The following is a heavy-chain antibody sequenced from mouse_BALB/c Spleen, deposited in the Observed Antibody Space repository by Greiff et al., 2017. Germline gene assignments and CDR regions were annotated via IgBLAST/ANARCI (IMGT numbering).Heavy chain of an antibody. Sequence: QVQLQQSGAELVKPGASVKLSCKASGYTFTSYWMHWVKQRPGQGLEWIGEIDPSDSYTNYNQKFKGKATLTVDKSSSTAYMQLSSLTSEDSAVYYCAGRRDAMEYWGQGTSVTVSA. V-gene: IGHV1-69*02. CDR3: AGRRDAMEY. CDR2: IDPSDSYT. J-gene: IGHJ4*01. CDR1: GYTFTSYW.